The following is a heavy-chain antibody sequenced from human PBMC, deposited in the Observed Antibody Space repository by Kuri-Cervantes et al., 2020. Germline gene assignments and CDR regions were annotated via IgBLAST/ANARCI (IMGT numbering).Heavy chain of an antibody. CDR3: ARGAAMDPNYYYGMDV. CDR1: GYTFTGYY. J-gene: IGHJ6*02. Sequence: ASVKVSCKASGYTFTGYYMHWVRQAPGQGLEWMGWFNPDSGGTNCAQKFQGRVTMTRDTSISTAYMELSSLTSDDTAVYYCARGAAMDPNYYYGMDVWGQGTTVTVSS. V-gene: IGHV1-2*02. CDR2: FNPDSGGT. D-gene: IGHD5-18*01.